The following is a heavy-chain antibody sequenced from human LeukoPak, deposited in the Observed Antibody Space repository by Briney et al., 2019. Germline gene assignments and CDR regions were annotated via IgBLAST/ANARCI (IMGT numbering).Heavy chain of an antibody. Sequence: GGSLRLSCAASGFTFSTYSMNWVRQAPGKGLEWVSYISSSSSTMYYADSVKGRFTISRDNAKNSLYLQMNSLRDEDTAVYYCARSRPMNDYWAREPWSPSPQ. CDR1: GFTFSTYS. CDR2: ISSSSSTM. J-gene: IGHJ4*02. CDR3: ARSRPMNDY. D-gene: IGHD3-22*01. V-gene: IGHV3-48*02.